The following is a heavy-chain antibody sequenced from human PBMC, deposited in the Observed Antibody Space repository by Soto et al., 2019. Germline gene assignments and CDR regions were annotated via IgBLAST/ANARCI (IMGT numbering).Heavy chain of an antibody. CDR3: ARGHPQGGMDV. CDR2: VIPFLDTA. V-gene: IGHV1-69*06. J-gene: IGHJ6*02. CDR1: GGTFSSYT. Sequence: QVQLVQSGAEVKKPGSSVKVSCNTSGGTFSSYTINWVRQAPGQGLEWMGGVIPFLDTANYAQNFQGRVTIIADKSTSTAYMELGSLRSEDTAVYYCARGHPQGGMDVWGQGTTVTVSS.